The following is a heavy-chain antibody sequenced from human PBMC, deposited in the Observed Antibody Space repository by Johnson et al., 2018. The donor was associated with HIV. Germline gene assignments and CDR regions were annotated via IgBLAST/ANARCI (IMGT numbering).Heavy chain of an antibody. CDR1: GFTFRSYA. Sequence: EVQLVESGGGVVQPGRSLRLSCAASGFTFRSYAMHWVRQAPGKGLEWVANIKQDGSEKYYADSVKGRFTISRDNTRHLLFLQMNTLRAEDTAVYYCARDVSYRYDGDGWADAFDIWGQGTMVLVSS. J-gene: IGHJ3*02. CDR2: IKQDGSEK. V-gene: IGHV3-7*01. CDR3: ARDVSYRYDGDGWADAFDI. D-gene: IGHD2-21*01.